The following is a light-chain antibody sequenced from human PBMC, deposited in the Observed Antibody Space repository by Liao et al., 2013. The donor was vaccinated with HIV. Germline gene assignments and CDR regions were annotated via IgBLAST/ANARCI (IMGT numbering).Light chain of an antibody. CDR1: FIGSKS. Sequence: SYELTQPPSVSVAPGKTATITCGGSFIGSKSVHWYQQKPGQAPVLVIYYDTDRPSGIPERFSGSNSGNTATLTISRVEAGDEADYYCQVWDSSSDLYVFGTGTKVTVL. CDR3: QVWDSSSDLYV. J-gene: IGLJ1*01. V-gene: IGLV3-21*01. CDR2: YDT.